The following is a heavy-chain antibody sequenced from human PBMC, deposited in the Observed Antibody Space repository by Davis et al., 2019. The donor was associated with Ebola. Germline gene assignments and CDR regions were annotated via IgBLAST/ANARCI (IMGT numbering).Heavy chain of an antibody. CDR3: ARGYSGSYGRFDP. CDR2: IYYSGST. D-gene: IGHD1-26*01. CDR1: AGSFSAYD. J-gene: IGHJ5*02. V-gene: IGHV4-59*01. Sequence: MPGGSLRLSCAVYAGSFSAYDWTWIRHPPGKGLKWIGYIYYSGSTNYNPSLKSRVTISVDTSKNQFSLKLSSVTAADTAVYYCARGYSGSYGRFDPWGQGTLVTVSS.